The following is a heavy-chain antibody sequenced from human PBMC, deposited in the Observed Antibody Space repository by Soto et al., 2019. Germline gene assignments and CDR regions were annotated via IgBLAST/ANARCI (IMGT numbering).Heavy chain of an antibody. CDR1: GGSISSGGYY. Sequence: PSETLSLTCTVSGGSISSGGYYWSWIRQHPGKGLEWIGYIYNSGSYYYKPSLKSRVTISVETSKNQFSLKLSSVTAADTAVYYCARHDYGGFGLWGQGTLVTVSS. D-gene: IGHD4-17*01. J-gene: IGHJ4*02. V-gene: IGHV4-39*01. CDR2: IYNSGSY. CDR3: ARHDYGGFGL.